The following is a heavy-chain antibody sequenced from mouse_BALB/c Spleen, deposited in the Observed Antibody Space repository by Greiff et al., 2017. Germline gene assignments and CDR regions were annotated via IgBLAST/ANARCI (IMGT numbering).Heavy chain of an antibody. CDR2: IYPGDGDT. Sequence: VQLQQPGAELVRPGASVKLSCKASGYTFTSYWINWVKQRPGQGLEWIGRIYPGDGDTNYNGKFKGKATLTADKSSSTAYMQLSSLTSVDSAVYFCARGRYDVYYAMDYWGQGTSVTVSS. V-gene: IGHV1-80*01. CDR3: ARGRYDVYYAMDY. D-gene: IGHD2-14*01. CDR1: GYTFTSYW. J-gene: IGHJ4*01.